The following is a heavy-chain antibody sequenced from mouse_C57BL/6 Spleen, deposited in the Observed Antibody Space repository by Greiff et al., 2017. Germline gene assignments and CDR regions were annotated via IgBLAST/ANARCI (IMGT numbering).Heavy chain of an antibody. CDR2: IDPSDSYT. CDR1: GYTFTSYW. J-gene: IGHJ1*03. Sequence: VQLQQPGAELVRPGTSVKLSCKASGYTFTSYWMNWVKQRPGQGLEWIGVIDPSDSYTNYNQKFKGKATLTVDTSSSTAYMQLSSLTSEYSAVYYCARDTAVVRPTWYFDVWGTGTTVTVSS. V-gene: IGHV1-59*01. D-gene: IGHD1-1*01. CDR3: ARDTAVVRPTWYFDV.